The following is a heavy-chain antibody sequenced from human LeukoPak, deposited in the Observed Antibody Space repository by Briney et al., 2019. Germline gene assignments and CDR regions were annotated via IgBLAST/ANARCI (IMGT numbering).Heavy chain of an antibody. CDR3: TRERLYGASALDY. CDR2: IKDDGTEK. Sequence: GGSLRLSCAASGFTFSSYWMTWVRQAPGKGLERVAQIKDDGTEKFYLDSLRGRFTISRDNSKDSLYLHINSLRAEDTAVYYCTRERLYGASALDYWGQGIVVPVSS. V-gene: IGHV3-7*01. CDR1: GFTFSSYW. D-gene: IGHD4-17*01. J-gene: IGHJ4*02.